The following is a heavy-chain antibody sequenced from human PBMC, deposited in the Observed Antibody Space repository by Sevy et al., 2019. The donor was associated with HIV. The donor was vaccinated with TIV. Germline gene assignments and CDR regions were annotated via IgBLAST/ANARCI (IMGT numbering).Heavy chain of an antibody. CDR2: IYYNGHI. Sequence: SETLSLTCIVSGGSITSLYWNWIRQPPGKGLEWIANIYYNGHINYNPSLRSRVTLALDSSRNQFSLRLSSVTAADTAMYYCAGENAWGRCYSWGQGTLVTFSS. CDR1: GGSITSLY. CDR3: AGENAWGRCYS. V-gene: IGHV4-59*08. J-gene: IGHJ4*02. D-gene: IGHD1-26*01.